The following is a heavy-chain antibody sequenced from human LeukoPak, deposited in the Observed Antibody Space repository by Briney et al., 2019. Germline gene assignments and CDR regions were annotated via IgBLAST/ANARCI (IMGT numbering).Heavy chain of an antibody. D-gene: IGHD3-10*01. J-gene: IGHJ4*02. Sequence: KPSETLSLTCTVSGGSISSYYWSWIRQPPGKGLEWIGYIYYSGSTNYNPSLKSRVTISVDTSKNQFSLKLSSVTAADTAVYYCARVGSTMARDYFDYWGQGTLVSVSS. CDR1: GGSISSYY. CDR3: ARVGSTMARDYFDY. V-gene: IGHV4-59*01. CDR2: IYYSGST.